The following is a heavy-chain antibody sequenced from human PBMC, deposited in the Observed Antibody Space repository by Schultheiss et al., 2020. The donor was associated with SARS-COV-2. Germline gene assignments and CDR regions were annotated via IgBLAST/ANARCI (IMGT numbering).Heavy chain of an antibody. CDR3: AGGGRGDYGPFDF. CDR1: GGSISSGDYY. CDR2: IYYSEST. Sequence: SETLSLTCTVSGGSISSGDYYWSWIRQHPGKGLEWIGYIYYSESTYYNPSLKSRVTISVDTSKNQFSLKLTSLTAADTALYYCAGGGRGDYGPFDFWGQGTLVTVSS. J-gene: IGHJ4*02. V-gene: IGHV4-31*03. D-gene: IGHD4-17*01.